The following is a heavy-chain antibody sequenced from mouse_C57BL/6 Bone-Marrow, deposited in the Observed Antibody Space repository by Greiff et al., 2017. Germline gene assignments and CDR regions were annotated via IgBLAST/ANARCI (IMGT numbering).Heavy chain of an antibody. V-gene: IGHV1-81*01. CDR2: IYPRSGNT. CDR1: GYTFTSYG. J-gene: IGHJ2*01. Sequence: VKLVESGAELARPGASVKLSCKASGYTFTSYGISWVKQRTGQGLEWIGEIYPRSGNTYYNEKFKGKATLTADKSSSTAYMELRSLTSEDSAVYFCARLLTDYLDYWGQGTTLTVSS. CDR3: ARLLTDYLDY.